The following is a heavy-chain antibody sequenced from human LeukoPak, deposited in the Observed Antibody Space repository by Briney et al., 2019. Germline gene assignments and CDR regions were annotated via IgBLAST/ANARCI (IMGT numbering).Heavy chain of an antibody. J-gene: IGHJ5*02. CDR2: IGTTGDT. CDR3: ARGKRYSSSWFYNRFDP. D-gene: IGHD6-13*01. V-gene: IGHV3-13*01. Sequence: GGSLRLSCEVSGFTFSSYDMHRVRQTTGKGLEWVPGIGTTGDTHYPDSVKGRFTVSRENAKNSLYLQMNSLRAGDTAVYYCARGKRYSSSWFYNRFDPWGQGTLVTVSS. CDR1: GFTFSSYD.